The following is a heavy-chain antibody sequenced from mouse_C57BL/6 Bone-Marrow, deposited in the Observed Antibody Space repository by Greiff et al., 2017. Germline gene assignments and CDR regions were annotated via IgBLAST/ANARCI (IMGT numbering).Heavy chain of an antibody. J-gene: IGHJ3*01. CDR2: ILPSIGRT. CDR1: DSEVFPIAY. V-gene: IGHV15-2*01. CDR3: ARGGIYYDYDGFAY. D-gene: IGHD2-4*01. Sequence: QVQLQQSGSELRSPGSSVKLSCKDFDSEVFPIAYMSWVRQKPGHGCEWIGGILPSIGRTIYGEKFEDKATLDADTLSNTAYLELNRLTSEDSAIYYCARGGIYYDYDGFAYWGQGTLVTVSA.